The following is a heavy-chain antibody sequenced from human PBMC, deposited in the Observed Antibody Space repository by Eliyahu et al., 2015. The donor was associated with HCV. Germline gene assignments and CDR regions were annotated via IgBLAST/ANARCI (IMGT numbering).Heavy chain of an antibody. CDR3: ARRHPITHSGSYSYAFDI. V-gene: IGHV4-39*01. CDR1: GGXISSSSYY. CDR2: XYYSGST. Sequence: QLQLQESGPGLVKPSETLSLTCTVSGGXISSSSYYWGXIRQPPGKGLEWXGSXYYSGSTYYXPSLKSRVTISVDTSKNQFSLKLSSVTAADTAVYYCARRHPITHSGSYSYAFDIWGQGTMVTVSS. J-gene: IGHJ3*02. D-gene: IGHD1-26*01.